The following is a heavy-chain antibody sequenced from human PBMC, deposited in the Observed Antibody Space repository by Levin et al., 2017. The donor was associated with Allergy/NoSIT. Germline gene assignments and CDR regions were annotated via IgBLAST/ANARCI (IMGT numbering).Heavy chain of an antibody. V-gene: IGHV2-70*01. D-gene: IGHD1-1*01. CDR2: IDWDDNR. J-gene: IGHJ4*02. CDR1: GFSLNTSPMC. CDR3: TRILHRAGNFEPPDY. Sequence: QTLSLTCTFSGFSLNTSPMCVSWIRQPPGKALEWLALIDWDDNRYYSRSLRTRLTISKDTSKNQVILTMTNMDPVDTATYYCTRILHRAGNFEPPDYWGQGTLVTVSS.